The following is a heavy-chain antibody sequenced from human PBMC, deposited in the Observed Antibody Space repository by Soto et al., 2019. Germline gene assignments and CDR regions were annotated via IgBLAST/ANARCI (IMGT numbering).Heavy chain of an antibody. J-gene: IGHJ3*02. D-gene: IGHD3-10*01. CDR2: ISSSSSYI. CDR1: GFTFSSYS. CDR3: ARDALRGFRVDERGNDAFDI. Sequence: GGSLRLSCAASGFTFSSYSMNWVRQAPGKGLEWVSSISSSSSYIYYADSVKGRLTISRDNAKNSMLLQMNSRRAEDTAVYYYARDALRGFRVDERGNDAFDIWGQGTMVTVSS. V-gene: IGHV3-21*01.